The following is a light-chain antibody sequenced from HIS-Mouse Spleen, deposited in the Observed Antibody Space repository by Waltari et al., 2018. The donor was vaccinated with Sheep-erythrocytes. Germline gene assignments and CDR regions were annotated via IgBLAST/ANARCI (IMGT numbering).Light chain of an antibody. V-gene: IGLV2-11*01. CDR2: DVS. J-gene: IGLJ1*01. CDR1: SSDVGGDNY. Sequence: QSALTQPRSVAGSPGQSVTISCTGTSSDVGGDNYVSWYQQHPGKAPKLMIYDVSKRPSGVPDRFSGSKSGNTASLTISGLQAEDEADYYCCSYAGSYNHVFATGTKVTVL. CDR3: CSYAGSYNHV.